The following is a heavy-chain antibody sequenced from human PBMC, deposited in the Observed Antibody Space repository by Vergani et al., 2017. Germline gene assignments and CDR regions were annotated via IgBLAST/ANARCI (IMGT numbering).Heavy chain of an antibody. D-gene: IGHD4-11*01. J-gene: IGHJ6*03. CDR3: ARVNTETNGHLYYYYYMDV. V-gene: IGHV4-34*01. CDR1: GGSFTSYH. CDR2: IDHTGRP. Sequence: QVQLQQWGGGLLKPSETLSLTCVVNGGSFTSYHWTWIRQSPGEGLEWVGDIDHTGRPDYNPSLKSRLTMTVDKSLNKFSLTFNSVTATDTAIYFCARVNTETNGHLYYYYYMDVWGKGTAVTVS.